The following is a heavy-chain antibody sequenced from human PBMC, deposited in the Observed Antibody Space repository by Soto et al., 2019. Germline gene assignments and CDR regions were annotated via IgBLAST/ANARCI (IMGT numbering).Heavy chain of an antibody. Sequence: QVQLVQSGAEVKKPGASVKVSCKASGYTFTSYGISWVRQAPGQALEWMGWISAYNGNTNYAQKLQGRVTMTTDTSTSTAYMELRSLRSDDTAVYYCASTPQESYGIGIKGWFDPWGQGTLVTVSS. V-gene: IGHV1-18*04. CDR1: GYTFTSYG. D-gene: IGHD5-18*01. CDR2: ISAYNGNT. CDR3: ASTPQESYGIGIKGWFDP. J-gene: IGHJ5*02.